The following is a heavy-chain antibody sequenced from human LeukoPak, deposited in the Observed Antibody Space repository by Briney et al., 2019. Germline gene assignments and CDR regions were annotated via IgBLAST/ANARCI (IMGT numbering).Heavy chain of an antibody. Sequence: GGSLRLSCAASGFTFSSYAMHWVRQAPGKGLEWVAVISSDGSNKYYADSVKGRFTIPRDKSKNTLYLQMNSLRAEDTAVYYCARDKTGAVAGRDYHFDYWGQGTLVTVSS. CDR3: ARDKTGAVAGRDYHFDY. CDR1: GFTFSSYA. V-gene: IGHV3-30*04. CDR2: ISSDGSNK. J-gene: IGHJ4*02. D-gene: IGHD6-19*01.